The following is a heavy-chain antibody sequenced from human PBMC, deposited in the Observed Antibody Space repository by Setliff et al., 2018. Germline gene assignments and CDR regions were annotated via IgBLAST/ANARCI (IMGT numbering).Heavy chain of an antibody. D-gene: IGHD3-3*01. J-gene: IGHJ4*02. CDR2: MNPNSGNT. CDR3: ARAQSWSGGPYYFDN. CDR1: GYTFTSYD. V-gene: IGHV1-8*02. Sequence: ASVKVSCKASGYTFTSYDINWVRQAAGQGLEWMGWMNPNSGNTGYAQKFQGRVTMTRNTSISTAYMDLSSLRFEDTAVYYCARAQSWSGGPYYFDNWGQGTLVTVSS.